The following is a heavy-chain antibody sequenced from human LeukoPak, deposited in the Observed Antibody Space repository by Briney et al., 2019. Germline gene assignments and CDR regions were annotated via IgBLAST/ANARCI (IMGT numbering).Heavy chain of an antibody. D-gene: IGHD2-21*02. CDR1: GFTFSGYA. J-gene: IGHJ4*02. Sequence: HPGGSLRLSCAASGFTFSGYAMSWVRQAPGKGLEWVSAISGSGGSTYYADSVKGRFTISRDNSKNTLYLQMNSLRAEDTAVYYCAKDLSCGGDCFRFDYWGQGTLVIVSS. CDR2: ISGSGGST. V-gene: IGHV3-23*01. CDR3: AKDLSCGGDCFRFDY.